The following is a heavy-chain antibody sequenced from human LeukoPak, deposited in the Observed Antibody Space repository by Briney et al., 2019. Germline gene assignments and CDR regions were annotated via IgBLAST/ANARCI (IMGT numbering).Heavy chain of an antibody. CDR3: ARGQARCYAY. CDR1: GGSFSGYY. V-gene: IGHV4-34*01. Sequence: SETLSLTCAVYGGSFSGYYWSWIRQPPGKGLEWIGEINHSGSTNYNPSLKSRVTISVDTSKNQFSLKLSSATAADTAVYYCARGQARCYAYWGQGTLVTVSS. D-gene: IGHD2-2*01. CDR2: INHSGST. J-gene: IGHJ4*02.